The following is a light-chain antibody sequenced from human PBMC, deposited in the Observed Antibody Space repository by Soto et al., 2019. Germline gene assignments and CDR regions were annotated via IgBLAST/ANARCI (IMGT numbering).Light chain of an antibody. J-gene: IGKJ2*01. V-gene: IGKV3-20*01. CDR1: QSVTSGY. Sequence: EIVLTQSPGTLSLSPGERATLSCRASQSVTSGYLGWYQQKPGQAPRLLIYGASSRATGISDRFSGSGSGTDFPLTISRLEPEDFAVYSCQQYATSPPMYTFGQGTKVEIK. CDR3: QQYATSPPMYT. CDR2: GAS.